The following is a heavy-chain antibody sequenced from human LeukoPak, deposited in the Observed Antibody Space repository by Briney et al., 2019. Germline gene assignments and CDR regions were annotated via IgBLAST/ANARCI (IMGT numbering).Heavy chain of an antibody. D-gene: IGHD6-19*01. CDR2: INHSGST. V-gene: IGHV4-34*01. J-gene: IGHJ4*02. Sequence: GSLRLSCAASGFTFSSYAMSWGREPPGKGVEWRGEINHSGSTNYNPSLTSRVTISVDTSKNQFSLKLSSVTAADTAVYYCARRIAVAGRPLDYWGQGTQVTASS. CDR1: GFTFSSYA. CDR3: ARRIAVAGRPLDY.